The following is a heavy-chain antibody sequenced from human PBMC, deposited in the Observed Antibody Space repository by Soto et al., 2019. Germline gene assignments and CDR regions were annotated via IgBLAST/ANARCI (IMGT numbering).Heavy chain of an antibody. J-gene: IGHJ6*02. CDR3: ARLIMDLVATITGVRYYYSGMDV. Sequence: SETLCLTCTVSGGSISSGGYYWSWIRQHPGKGLEWIGYIYYSGSTYYNPSLKSRVTISVDTSKNQFSLKLSSVTAADTAVYYCARLIMDLVATITGVRYYYSGMDVWGQGTTGTVSS. D-gene: IGHD5-12*01. V-gene: IGHV4-39*01. CDR1: GGSISSGGYY. CDR2: IYYSGST.